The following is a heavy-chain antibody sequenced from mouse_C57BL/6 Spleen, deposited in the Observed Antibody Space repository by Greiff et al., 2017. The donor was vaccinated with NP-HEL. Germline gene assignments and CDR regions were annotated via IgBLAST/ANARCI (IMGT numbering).Heavy chain of an antibody. J-gene: IGHJ2*01. CDR3: ARDGDYYFDY. D-gene: IGHD3-3*01. V-gene: IGHV5-16*01. CDR1: GFTFSDYY. Sequence: DVQLQESEGGLVQPGSSMKLSCTASGFTFSDYYMAWVRQVPEKGLEWVANINYDGSSTYYLDSLKSRFIISRDNAKNILYLQMSSLKSEDTATYYCARDGDYYFDYWGQGTTLTVSS. CDR2: INYDGSST.